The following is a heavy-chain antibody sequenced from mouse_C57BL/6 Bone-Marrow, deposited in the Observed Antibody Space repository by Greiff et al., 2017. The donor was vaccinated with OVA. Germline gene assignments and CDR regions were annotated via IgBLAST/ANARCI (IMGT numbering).Heavy chain of an antibody. J-gene: IGHJ4*01. Sequence: QVQLQQPGAELVKPGASVKLSCKASGYTFTSYWMHWVKQRPGQGLEWIGMIHPNSGGTNYNEKFKSKATLTVDKSSSTAYMQLSSLTSEDSAVYYCARGDFYAVDYWGQGTTVTVSA. CDR1: GYTFTSYW. V-gene: IGHV1-64*01. CDR3: ARGDFYAVDY. CDR2: IHPNSGGT.